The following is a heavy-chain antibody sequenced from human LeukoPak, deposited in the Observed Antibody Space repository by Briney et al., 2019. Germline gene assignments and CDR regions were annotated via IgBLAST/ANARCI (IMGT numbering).Heavy chain of an antibody. J-gene: IGHJ4*02. CDR1: GYTFTGSY. V-gene: IGHV1-2*02. CDR3: ARDRSELRFFDWFLDF. D-gene: IGHD3-9*01. Sequence: TVKVSCKASGYTFTGSYMHWVRQAPGQGLEWMGWITPNSGDTNYAQKFQGRVTMNRDTSISTAYMELSRLTSDDTAVYYCARDRSELRFFDWFLDFWGQGTLVTVSS. CDR2: ITPNSGDT.